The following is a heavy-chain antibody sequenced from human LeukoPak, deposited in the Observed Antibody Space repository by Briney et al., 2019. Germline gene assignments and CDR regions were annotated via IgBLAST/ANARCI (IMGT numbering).Heavy chain of an antibody. CDR3: ARGRTIFGVVIHIYYFDY. CDR2: INHSGST. D-gene: IGHD3-3*01. V-gene: IGHV4-34*01. CDR1: GGSFSGYY. Sequence: SETLSLTCAVYGGSFSGYYWSWIRQPPGKGLEWIGEINHSGSTNYNPSLKSRVTISVDTSKNQFSLKLSSVTAADTAVYYCARGRTIFGVVIHIYYFDYWGQGTLVTVSS. J-gene: IGHJ4*02.